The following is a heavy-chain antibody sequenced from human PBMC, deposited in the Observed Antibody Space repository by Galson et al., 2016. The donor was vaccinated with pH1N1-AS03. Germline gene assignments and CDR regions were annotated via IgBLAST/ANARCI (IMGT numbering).Heavy chain of an antibody. CDR1: GFLVSNYA. V-gene: IGHV3-49*04. J-gene: IGHJ3*02. CDR2: IRSKTYGGTT. Sequence: SLRLSCAGSGFLVSNYAMSWVRQAPGKGLEWVGFIRSKTYGGTTEYAASVKGRFTISRDDSKSIAYLQMNSLKTEDTAVYYCARARTSPGSLAGVGFDIWGQGTMVTVSS. CDR3: ARARTSPGSLAGVGFDI.